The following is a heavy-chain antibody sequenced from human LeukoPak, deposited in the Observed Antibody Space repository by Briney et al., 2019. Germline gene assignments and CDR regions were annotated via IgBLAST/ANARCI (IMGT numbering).Heavy chain of an antibody. CDR2: ISSSSSYI. CDR3: ARDYSNSDYYYYMDV. Sequence: PGGSLRLSCAASGFTFSSYTMNWVRQAPGKGLEWVSSISSSSSYIYYADSVKGRFTISRDNAKNSLYLQMNSLRAEDTAVYYCARDYSNSDYYYYMDVWGKGTTVTVSS. J-gene: IGHJ6*03. V-gene: IGHV3-21*01. D-gene: IGHD4-11*01. CDR1: GFTFSSYT.